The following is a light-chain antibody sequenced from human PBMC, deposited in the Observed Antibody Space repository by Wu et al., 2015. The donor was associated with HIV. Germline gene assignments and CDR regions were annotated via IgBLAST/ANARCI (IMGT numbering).Light chain of an antibody. CDR2: GAS. V-gene: IGKV3-15*01. CDR3: QQYNNWPWT. J-gene: IGKJ1*01. Sequence: EIVMTQSPATLSVSPGERATLSCRASQSVNSNLAWYQQKPGQAPRLLIQGASNRATGIPARFSGSGSGTEFTLTISSTQSEDFAVYYCQQYNNWPWTFGQGTRLEIK. CDR1: QSVNSN.